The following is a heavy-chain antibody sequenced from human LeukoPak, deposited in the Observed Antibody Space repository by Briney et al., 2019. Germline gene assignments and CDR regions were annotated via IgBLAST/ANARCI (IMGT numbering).Heavy chain of an antibody. J-gene: IGHJ4*02. V-gene: IGHV3-74*01. Sequence: PGGSLRLSCAASGXTFSSYWMHRLRQAPGKGLVWVSRINSDGSSTDYADSVKGRFTISRDNAKNTLYLQMNSLRAEDTAVYYCARDPRGGTLESWGQGTLVTVSS. CDR1: GXTFSSYW. CDR3: ARDPRGGTLES. D-gene: IGHD3-10*01. CDR2: INSDGSST.